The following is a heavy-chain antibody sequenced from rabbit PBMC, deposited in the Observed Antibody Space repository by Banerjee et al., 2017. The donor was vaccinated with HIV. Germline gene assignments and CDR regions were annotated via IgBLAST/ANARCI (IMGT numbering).Heavy chain of an antibody. CDR3: ARSGDATWNSGLKL. D-gene: IGHD6-1*01. Sequence: QEQLEESGGDLVKPEGSLTLTCTASGFDLSSYYYMCWVRQAPGKGLEWIACIYTGDGNTYYASWAKGRFTISKTSSTTVTLQMTSLTVADTATYFCARSGDATWNSGLKLWGPGTLVTVS. CDR2: IYTGDGNT. J-gene: IGHJ6*01. CDR1: GFDLSSYYY. V-gene: IGHV1S45*01.